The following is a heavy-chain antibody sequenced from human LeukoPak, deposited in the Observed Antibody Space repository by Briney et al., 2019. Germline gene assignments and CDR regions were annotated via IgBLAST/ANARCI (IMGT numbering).Heavy chain of an antibody. CDR2: IKSKTDGGTT. V-gene: IGHV3-15*01. D-gene: IGHD5-12*01. Sequence: GGSLRLSCAASGFTFSNAWMSWVRQAPGKGLEWVGRIKSKTDGGTTDYAAPVKGRFTISRDDSKNTLYLQMNSLKTEDTAVYYCTTGYSGYDQPGAYWGQGTLVTVSS. CDR3: TTGYSGYDQPGAY. CDR1: GFTFSNAW. J-gene: IGHJ4*02.